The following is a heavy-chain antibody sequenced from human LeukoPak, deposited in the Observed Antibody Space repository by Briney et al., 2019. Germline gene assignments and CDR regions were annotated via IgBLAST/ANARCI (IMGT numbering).Heavy chain of an antibody. D-gene: IGHD3-10*01. CDR3: ARGYKGLNYFDY. J-gene: IGHJ4*02. V-gene: IGHV1-18*01. Sequence: ASVKVSCKASGYTFTSYDINWVRQATGQGLEWMGWISAYNGNTNYAQKLQGRVTMTTDTSTSTAYMELRSLRSDDTAVYYCARGYKGLNYFDYWGQGTLVTVSS. CDR2: ISAYNGNT. CDR1: GYTFTSYD.